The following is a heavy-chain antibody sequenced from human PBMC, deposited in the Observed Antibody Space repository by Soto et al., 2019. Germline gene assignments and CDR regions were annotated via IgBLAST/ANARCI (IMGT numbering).Heavy chain of an antibody. CDR2: INHSGST. Sequence: SETLSLTCAVYGGSFSGYYWSWIRQPPGKGLEWIGEINHSGSTNYNPSLKSRVTISVDTSKNQFSLKLSSVTAADTAVYYCARGMYSSRWYNYYYGMDVWGQGTTVTVSS. CDR1: GGSFSGYY. D-gene: IGHD6-13*01. CDR3: ARGMYSSRWYNYYYGMDV. J-gene: IGHJ6*02. V-gene: IGHV4-34*01.